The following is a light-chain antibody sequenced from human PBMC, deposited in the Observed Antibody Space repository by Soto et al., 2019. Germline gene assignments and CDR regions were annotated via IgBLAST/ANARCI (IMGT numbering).Light chain of an antibody. V-gene: IGLV1-40*01. Sequence: QLVLTQPPSVSGAPGQRVTISCTGSSSNIGAGYDVHWYQQLPGTAPKLLIYGNSNRPSGVPDRFSGSKSDTSASLAITGLQAEDEADYYCQSFDSSLSGSRVFGTGTKVTVL. J-gene: IGLJ1*01. CDR1: SSNIGAGYD. CDR3: QSFDSSLSGSRV. CDR2: GNS.